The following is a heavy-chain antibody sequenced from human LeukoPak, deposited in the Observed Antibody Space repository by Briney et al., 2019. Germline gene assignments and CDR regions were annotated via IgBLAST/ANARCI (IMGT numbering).Heavy chain of an antibody. D-gene: IGHD5/OR15-5a*01. Sequence: GGSLRLSCAASGFTFSSYGMHWVRQAPGKGLEWVAVISYDGSNKYYADSVKGRFTISRDNSKNTLYLQMNSLRAEDTAVYYCARDSYGLSTLDYWGQGTLVTVSS. CDR1: GFTFSSYG. CDR3: ARDSYGLSTLDY. CDR2: ISYDGSNK. J-gene: IGHJ4*02. V-gene: IGHV3-30*03.